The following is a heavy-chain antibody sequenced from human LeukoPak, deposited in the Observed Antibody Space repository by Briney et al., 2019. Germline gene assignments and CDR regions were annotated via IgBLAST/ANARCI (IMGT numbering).Heavy chain of an antibody. D-gene: IGHD6-19*01. Sequence: SETLSLTCTVSGGSISSYYWSWIRQSPGKGLEWIGRIYTSGSTNYNPSLKSRVTISVDTSKNQFSLKLSSVTAADTTVYYCARSSSSGWGFRFDPWGQGTLVTVSS. CDR1: GGSISSYY. CDR2: IYTSGST. CDR3: ARSSSSGWGFRFDP. V-gene: IGHV4-4*07. J-gene: IGHJ5*02.